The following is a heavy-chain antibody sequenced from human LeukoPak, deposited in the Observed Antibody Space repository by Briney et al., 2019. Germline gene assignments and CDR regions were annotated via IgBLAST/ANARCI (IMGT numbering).Heavy chain of an antibody. CDR3: ARWSSSWWYFDL. CDR1: GYTFTSYG. CDR2: ISVYNGNT. V-gene: IGHV1-18*01. J-gene: IGHJ2*01. Sequence: ASVKVSCKASGYTFTSYGITWVRQAPGPGLEWMGWISVYNGNTNYAQRLQGRVTMTTDTSTSTAYMELRSLRSDDTAVYYCARWSSSWWYFDLWGRGTLVTVSS. D-gene: IGHD6-13*01.